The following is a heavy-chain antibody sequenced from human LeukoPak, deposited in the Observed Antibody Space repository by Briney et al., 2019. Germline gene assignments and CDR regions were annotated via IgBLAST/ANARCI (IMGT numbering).Heavy chain of an antibody. CDR1: GYTFTSYY. V-gene: IGHV1-46*01. CDR3: ARADGTTGLDY. J-gene: IGHJ4*02. D-gene: IGHD1-1*01. Sequence: ASVKVSCKASGYTFTSYYMHWVRQAPGQGLEWMGIINPSGGSTSYAQKFQGRVTVTRDTSTSTVYMELSSLRSEDTAVYYCARADGTTGLDYWGQGTLVTVSS. CDR2: INPSGGST.